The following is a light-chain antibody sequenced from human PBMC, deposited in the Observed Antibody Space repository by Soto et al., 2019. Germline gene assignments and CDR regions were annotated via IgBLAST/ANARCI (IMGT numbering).Light chain of an antibody. CDR1: SSNIGNNY. V-gene: IGLV1-51*02. J-gene: IGLJ2*01. Sequence: QSVLTQPPSVSAAPGQTVTISCSGSSSNIGNNYVSWYQQLPGTAPKLLIYENNKRPSGIPDRFSGSKSGTSATLGITGLQTGDEADYYCGTWDSSLSVPYVVFGGGTKLTVL. CDR2: ENN. CDR3: GTWDSSLSVPYVV.